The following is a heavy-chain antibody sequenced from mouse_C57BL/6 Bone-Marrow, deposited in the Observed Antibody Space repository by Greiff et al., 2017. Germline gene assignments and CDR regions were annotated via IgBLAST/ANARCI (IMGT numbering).Heavy chain of an antibody. Sequence: DVQLVESGGDLVKPGGSLKLSCAASGFTFSSYGMSWVRQTPDKRLEWVATISRGGSYTYYPDSVKGRFTISRDPAKNTLYLHMSSLKSEDTAMYYCAALYYYWGQGTTLTVSS. J-gene: IGHJ2*01. CDR3: AALYYY. CDR1: GFTFSSYG. CDR2: ISRGGSYT. D-gene: IGHD1-1*01. V-gene: IGHV5-6*01.